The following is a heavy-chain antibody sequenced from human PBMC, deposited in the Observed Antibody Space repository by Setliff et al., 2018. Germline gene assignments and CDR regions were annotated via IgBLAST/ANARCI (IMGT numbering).Heavy chain of an antibody. CDR2: IYPGDSDT. J-gene: IGHJ3*02. Sequence: PGESLTISCKGSGDSFTSYWIGWVRQMPGKGLEWMGIIYPGDSDTRYSPSFQGQVTISADKSISTAYLQWSSLKASDTAMYYCARQAVAGSDAFDIWGQGTMVTVSS. V-gene: IGHV5-51*01. CDR1: GDSFTSYW. CDR3: ARQAVAGSDAFDI. D-gene: IGHD6-19*01.